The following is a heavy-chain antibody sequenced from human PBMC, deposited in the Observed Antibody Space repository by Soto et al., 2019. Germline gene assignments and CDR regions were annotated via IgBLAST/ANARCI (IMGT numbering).Heavy chain of an antibody. Sequence: SVKVSCKASGGTFSSYAISWVRQAPGQGLEWMGGIIPIFGTANYAQKFQGRVTITADESTSTAYMELSSLRSEDTAVYYCAREEQLASQYYYGMAVWGQGTTVTVSS. D-gene: IGHD6-6*01. CDR3: AREEQLASQYYYGMAV. V-gene: IGHV1-69*13. CDR1: GGTFSSYA. CDR2: IIPIFGTA. J-gene: IGHJ6*02.